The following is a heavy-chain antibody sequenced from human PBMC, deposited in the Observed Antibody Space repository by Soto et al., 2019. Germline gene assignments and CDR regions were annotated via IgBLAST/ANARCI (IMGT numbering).Heavy chain of an antibody. V-gene: IGHV3-23*01. CDR2: IYGNNAAET. J-gene: IGHJ4*02. CDR1: GFNFYLYT. CDR3: AKDKQPDGIWDIDW. D-gene: IGHD1-1*01. Sequence: EVHLLESGGDLVRPGGSLRLSCVASGFNFYLYTMNWVRQAPGKGLEWVAGIYGNNAAETFHADSVKGRFTISRDDTRNTVFLQMNSLRADDTAVYYCAKDKQPDGIWDIDWWGQGTRVTVS.